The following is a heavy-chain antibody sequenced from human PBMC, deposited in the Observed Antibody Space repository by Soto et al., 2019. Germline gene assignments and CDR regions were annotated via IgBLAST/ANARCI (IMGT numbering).Heavy chain of an antibody. V-gene: IGHV4-59*01. Sequence: SETLSLTCTVSAGSITTSYWSWIRQPLGKALEWIGYISYRGSTNYNPSLKSRLTISIDKSKSQISLKLTSMTTADTAVYYCASSGIVGCDVNNWFDPWGQGNLVTVSS. CDR2: ISYRGST. CDR3: ASSGIVGCDVNNWFDP. CDR1: AGSITTSY. J-gene: IGHJ5*02. D-gene: IGHD3-22*01.